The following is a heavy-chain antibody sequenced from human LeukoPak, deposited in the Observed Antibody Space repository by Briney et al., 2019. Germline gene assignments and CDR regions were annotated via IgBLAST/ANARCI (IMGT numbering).Heavy chain of an antibody. V-gene: IGHV3-11*01. CDR2: ISSSGSTI. J-gene: IGHJ4*02. CDR3: ASRDGYNLTPDY. Sequence: GGSLRLSCAASGFTFSDYYMSWIRQAPGKGLEWVSYISSSGSTIYYADSVKGRFTISRDNAKNSLSLQMNNLRAEDTAVYYRASRDGYNLTPDYWGQGTLLIVSS. CDR1: GFTFSDYY. D-gene: IGHD5-24*01.